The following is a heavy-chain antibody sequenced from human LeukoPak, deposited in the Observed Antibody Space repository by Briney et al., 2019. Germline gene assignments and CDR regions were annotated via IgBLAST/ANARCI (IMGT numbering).Heavy chain of an antibody. CDR1: GFTFGDYA. J-gene: IGHJ3*02. V-gene: IGHV3-49*03. CDR3: ARKGGDTAIPDAFDI. Sequence: GGSLRLSCTASGFTFGDYAMSWFHQAPGKGLEWVGFIRSKAYGGTIDYAASVKGRFTISRDDSKSIAYLQMNSLKTEDTAVYYCARKGGDTAIPDAFDIWGQGTMVTVSS. D-gene: IGHD5-18*01. CDR2: IRSKAYGGTI.